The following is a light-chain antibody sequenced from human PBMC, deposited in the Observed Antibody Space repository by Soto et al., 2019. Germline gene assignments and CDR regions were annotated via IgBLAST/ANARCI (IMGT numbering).Light chain of an antibody. CDR3: QQRSNWIT. CDR1: QRVGSNY. Sequence: EIVLTQSPGTLSLSPGERASLSCRASQRVGSNYLAWFQQRPGQAPRLLISSASSRATDIPDRFTGSGSGTDFTLTINRLEPEDFAVYYCQQRSNWITFGQGTRLEIK. J-gene: IGKJ5*01. V-gene: IGKV3D-20*02. CDR2: SAS.